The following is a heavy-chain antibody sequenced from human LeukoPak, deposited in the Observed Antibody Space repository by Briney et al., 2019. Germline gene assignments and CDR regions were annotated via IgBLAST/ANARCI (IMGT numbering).Heavy chain of an antibody. J-gene: IGHJ4*02. V-gene: IGHV4-59*01. D-gene: IGHD5-24*01. CDR3: ARAGGYNSPLNY. CDR1: GGSINSYY. Sequence: SETLSLTCTVSGGSINSYYWSWIRQPPGKGLEWIGYVYYSGSTNYNPSLKSRVTISVDTSKNQFSLRLSSVTAADTAVYYCARAGGYNSPLNYWGQGTLVTASS. CDR2: VYYSGST.